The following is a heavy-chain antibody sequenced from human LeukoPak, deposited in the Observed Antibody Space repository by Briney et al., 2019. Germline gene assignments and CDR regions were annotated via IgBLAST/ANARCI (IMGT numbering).Heavy chain of an antibody. V-gene: IGHV4-39*01. D-gene: IGHD6-13*01. CDR3: ARPSSSGQDY. CDR1: GGSISSSSYY. Sequence: PSETLSLTCTVSGGSISSSSYYWGWIRQPPGKGREWIGSIYYSGSTYYNPSLKSRVTISVDTSKNQSSLKLSSVTAADTAVYYCARPSSSGQDYWGQGTLVTVSS. CDR2: IYYSGST. J-gene: IGHJ4*02.